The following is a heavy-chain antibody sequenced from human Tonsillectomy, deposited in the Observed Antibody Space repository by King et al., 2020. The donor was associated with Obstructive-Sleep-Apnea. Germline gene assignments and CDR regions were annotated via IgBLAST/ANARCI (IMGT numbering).Heavy chain of an antibody. CDR3: AISVDTALVFDY. CDR2: VYYSGST. V-gene: IGHV4-59*08. Sequence: QLQESGPGLVKPSETLSLTCTVSGGSISSYYWSWIRQPPGKGLEWIGYVYYSGSTNYNPSLKSRVTISVDTSKKQFSLKLSSVTAAGTAVYYCAISVDTALVFDYWGQGTLVTVSS. D-gene: IGHD5-18*01. J-gene: IGHJ4*02. CDR1: GGSISSYY.